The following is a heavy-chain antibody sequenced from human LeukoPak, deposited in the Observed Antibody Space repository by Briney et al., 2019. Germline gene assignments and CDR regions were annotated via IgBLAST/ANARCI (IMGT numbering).Heavy chain of an antibody. Sequence: GMEWIRYIYYSGSTNYSPSLKSRVTMSIDTSKNQFSLKLSSVTAADTAVYYCARWSGYALDWGQGTLVTVSS. V-gene: IGHV4-59*01. D-gene: IGHD2-2*01. CDR3: ARWSGYALD. CDR2: IYYSGST. J-gene: IGHJ4*02.